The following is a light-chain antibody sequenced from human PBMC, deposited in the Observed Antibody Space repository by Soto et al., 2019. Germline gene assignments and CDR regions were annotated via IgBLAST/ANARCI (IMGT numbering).Light chain of an antibody. Sequence: DIVMTQSPATLSLSPGERATLSCRASQSISSNLAWYQHKPGQAPRLLIYAASTRASGIPARFSGGGPGTEFSLTITSLQSEDFAIYYCQQYKNWPPMYTFGQGTRLEI. CDR3: QQYKNWPPMYT. CDR2: AAS. J-gene: IGKJ2*01. CDR1: QSISSN. V-gene: IGKV3-15*01.